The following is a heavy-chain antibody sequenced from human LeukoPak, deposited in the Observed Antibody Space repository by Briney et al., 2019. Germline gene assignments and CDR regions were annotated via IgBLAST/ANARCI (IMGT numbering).Heavy chain of an antibody. CDR1: GFTFSSYG. J-gene: IGHJ6*02. D-gene: IGHD4-17*01. CDR2: ISSSGSTI. Sequence: GGSLRLSCAASGFTFSSYGMHWVRQAPGKGLEWVSYISSSGSTIYYADSVKGRFTISRDNAKNSLYLQMNSLRAEDTAVYYCARDDYGVMDVWGQGTTVTVSS. V-gene: IGHV3-48*04. CDR3: ARDDYGVMDV.